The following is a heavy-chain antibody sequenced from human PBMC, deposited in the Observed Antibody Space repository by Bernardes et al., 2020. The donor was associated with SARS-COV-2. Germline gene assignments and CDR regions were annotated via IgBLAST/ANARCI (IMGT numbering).Heavy chain of an antibody. V-gene: IGHV2-5*02. J-gene: IGHJ1*01. Sequence: SGHTLCKPTHTLTLPCPFPGFSLRPSGVGVGWIRQPPGKALEWLALIYWDDDKRYSPSLKSRLTITKDTSKNQVVLTMTNMDPVDTATYYSAHRGSSSWYGCGYFQHWGQGTLVTVSS. CDR1: GFSLRPSGVG. CDR3: AHRGSSSWYGCGYFQH. D-gene: IGHD6-13*01. CDR2: IYWDDDK.